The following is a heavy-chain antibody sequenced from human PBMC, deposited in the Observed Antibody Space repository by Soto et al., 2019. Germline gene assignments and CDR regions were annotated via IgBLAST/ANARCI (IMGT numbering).Heavy chain of an antibody. CDR3: AKEPGADFGDYCDL. V-gene: IGHV3-23*01. J-gene: IGHJ4*02. D-gene: IGHD4-17*01. CDR2: TNARDDNT. Sequence: EVQLLESGGGLIQPGGSLRLSCAASGFTFSNYAMTWVRQSPGKGLEWVSGTNARDDNTYYADSVKGRFTISRDNSKNTLFLQMDSLGAEDTALYYCAKEPGADFGDYCDLWGQGTLVTVSS. CDR1: GFTFSNYA.